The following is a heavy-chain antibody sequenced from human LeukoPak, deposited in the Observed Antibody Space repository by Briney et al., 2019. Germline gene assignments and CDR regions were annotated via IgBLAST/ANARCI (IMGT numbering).Heavy chain of an antibody. V-gene: IGHV4-59*08. J-gene: IGHJ5*02. CDR3: ARRVDYYGSGSPPNWFDP. Sequence: SETLSLTCTVSGPSMTNHYWSWIRQPPGKGLEWIGYIYDSETTNYNPSLKSRVTISADTSKNQFSLKLSSVTAADTAVYYCARRVDYYGSGSPPNWFDPWGQGTLVTVSS. CDR1: GPSMTNHY. CDR2: IYDSETT. D-gene: IGHD3-10*01.